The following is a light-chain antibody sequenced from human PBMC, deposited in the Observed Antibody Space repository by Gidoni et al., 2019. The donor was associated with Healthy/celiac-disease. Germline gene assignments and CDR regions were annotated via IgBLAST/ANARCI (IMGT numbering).Light chain of an antibody. CDR1: QSFSSSY. V-gene: IGKV3-20*01. CDR2: GSS. Sequence: ETVLTPSPGTLSLSPGYRATLSCSASQSFSSSYLDWYQQKPGQAPRLLIYGSSSRATGTPDRFSGSGSGTDFTLTISRLEPEDFAVYYCQQYGSSPPITFGQGTRLEIK. CDR3: QQYGSSPPIT. J-gene: IGKJ5*01.